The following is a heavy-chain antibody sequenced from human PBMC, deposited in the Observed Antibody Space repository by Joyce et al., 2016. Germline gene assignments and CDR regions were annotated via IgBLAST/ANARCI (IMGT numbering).Heavy chain of an antibody. CDR2: MNPNIGDT. CDR3: ARRTWHNAFDV. CDR1: GYTFAGFY. Sequence: QVQLVQSGTELKKPGASVKVSCKGSGYTFAGFYLHWVRQAPGQGLEWMGWMNPNIGDTDYAQKLQGRVSMTRDTSIRTAYMELNRLRSDDTAVYYCARRTWHNAFDVWGQGTIVTVSP. J-gene: IGHJ3*01. V-gene: IGHV1-2*02. D-gene: IGHD1/OR15-1a*01.